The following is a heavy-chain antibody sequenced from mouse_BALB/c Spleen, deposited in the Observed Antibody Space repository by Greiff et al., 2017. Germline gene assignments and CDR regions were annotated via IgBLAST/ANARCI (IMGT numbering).Heavy chain of an antibody. CDR2: IDPANGNT. CDR1: GFNIKDTY. J-gene: IGHJ3*01. Sequence: EVQLQQSGAELVKPGASVKLSCTASGFNIKDTYMHWVKQRPEQGLEWIGRIDPANGNTKYDPKFQGKATITADTSSNTAYLQLSSLTSEDTAVYYCAREYGNFAWFAYWGQGTLVTVSA. D-gene: IGHD2-10*02. CDR3: AREYGNFAWFAY. V-gene: IGHV14-3*02.